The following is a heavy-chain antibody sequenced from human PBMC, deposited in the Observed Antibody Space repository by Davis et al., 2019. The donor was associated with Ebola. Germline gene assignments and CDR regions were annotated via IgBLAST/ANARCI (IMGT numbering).Heavy chain of an antibody. Sequence: MPSETLSLTCDVFGDSISSGGYSWSWIRQPPGKGLEWIGYIYHTGNSYYNPSLKSRVTLSVDRSQNQFSLKLTSVTAADTAVYYCARVVSYGDYFDYWGLGTLVTVSS. J-gene: IGHJ4*02. CDR3: ARVVSYGDYFDY. CDR1: GDSISSGGYS. V-gene: IGHV4-30-2*01. D-gene: IGHD4-17*01. CDR2: IYHTGNS.